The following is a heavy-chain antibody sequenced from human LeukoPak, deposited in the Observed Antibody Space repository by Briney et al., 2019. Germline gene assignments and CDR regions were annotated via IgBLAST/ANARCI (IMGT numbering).Heavy chain of an antibody. J-gene: IGHJ4*02. Sequence: PSETLSLTCTVSDHSITMYYWSWIRQPAGRGLEWIGRIYTSGSTNYSPSLKSRVTMSVDTSKNQFSLNLSSVTAADTAVYYCARETPYYSIQDYWGQGTLVTVSS. CDR3: ARETPYYSIQDY. CDR1: DHSITMYY. CDR2: IYTSGST. V-gene: IGHV4-4*07. D-gene: IGHD3-10*01.